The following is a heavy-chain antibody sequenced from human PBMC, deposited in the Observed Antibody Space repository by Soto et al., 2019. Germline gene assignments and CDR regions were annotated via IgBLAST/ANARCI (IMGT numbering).Heavy chain of an antibody. V-gene: IGHV1-18*01. CDR2: ISAHNGNT. CDR1: GYTFTSYG. J-gene: IGHJ4*02. Sequence: QVQLVQSGAEVKKPGASVKVSCEASGYTFTSYGICWVRQAPGQGLEWMGWISAHNGNTNYAQKLQGRLTMTTDTSPSTAYMELRRLRSDDTAVHYCARGSTILPDFWGQGTLVTVSS. CDR3: ARGSTILPDF. D-gene: IGHD3-3*01.